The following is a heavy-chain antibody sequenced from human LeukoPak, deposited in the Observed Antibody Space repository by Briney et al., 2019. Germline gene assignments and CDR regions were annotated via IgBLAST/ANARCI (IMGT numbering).Heavy chain of an antibody. CDR2: IIPIFGTA. J-gene: IGHJ4*02. CDR3: ARGGAYCSSTSCYFDY. CDR1: RGTFSSYA. V-gene: IGHV1-69*13. Sequence: GASVKVSCKASRGTFSSYAISWVRQAPGQGLEWMGGIIPIFGTANYAQKFQGRVTITADESTSTAYMELSSLRSEDTAVYYCARGGAYCSSTSCYFDYWGQGTLVTVSS. D-gene: IGHD2-2*01.